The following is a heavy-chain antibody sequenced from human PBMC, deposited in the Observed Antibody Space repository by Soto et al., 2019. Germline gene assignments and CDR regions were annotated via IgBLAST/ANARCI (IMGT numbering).Heavy chain of an antibody. D-gene: IGHD6-13*01. CDR3: ARVLQHSSWVGDD. CDR1: GGALSRFRFI. V-gene: IGHV4-31*03. J-gene: IGHJ4*02. CDR2: IFHKGDT. Sequence: SETRSLTGTVSGGALSRFRFIGSWLRHHPGKGLGWIGTIFHKGDTFYSPSLMRRVTIGLDTSKNQMSLKLDSVTAAATAVYFCARVLQHSSWVGDDWGPGTLVTVSS.